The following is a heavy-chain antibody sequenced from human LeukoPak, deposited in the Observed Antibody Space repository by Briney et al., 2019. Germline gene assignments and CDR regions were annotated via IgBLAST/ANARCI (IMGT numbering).Heavy chain of an antibody. J-gene: IGHJ3*02. CDR2: IFYTGST. CDR1: GDSISRSGYY. V-gene: IGHV4-39*01. CDR3: ARRPSPPDAFDI. Sequence: SETLSLTCTVSGDSISRSGYYWGWLRQPPGKGLEWIGSIFYTGSTYFNPSLKSRATISGDTSTNQFSLNLYSVTDADTAVYYRARRPSPPDAFDIWGQGTMVTVSS.